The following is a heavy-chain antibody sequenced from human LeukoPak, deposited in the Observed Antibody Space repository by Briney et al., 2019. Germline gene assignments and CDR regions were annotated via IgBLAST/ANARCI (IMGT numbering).Heavy chain of an antibody. Sequence: GGSLRLSCAASGFTFSSYSMNWVRQAPGKGLEWVSSISSSSSYIYYADSVKGRFTISRDTSKNTLYLQMNSLRAEDTAVYYCAKGHSSTWYGTDVWGEGTTVTVSS. CDR2: ISSSSSYI. CDR3: AKGHSSTWYGTDV. V-gene: IGHV3-21*04. D-gene: IGHD6-13*01. J-gene: IGHJ6*04. CDR1: GFTFSSYS.